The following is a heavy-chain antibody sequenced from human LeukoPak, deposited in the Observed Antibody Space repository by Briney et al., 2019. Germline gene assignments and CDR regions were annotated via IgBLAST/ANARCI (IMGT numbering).Heavy chain of an antibody. V-gene: IGHV1-18*01. Sequence: ASVKVSCKASGYTFISYGITWVRQAPGQGLEWMGWISANNGNTNHAQKLQGRVTMTTDTSTSTAYMELRSLRSDDTAVYYCARGGETSGWFYYGMDVWGQGTTVTVSS. CDR2: ISANNGNT. J-gene: IGHJ6*02. D-gene: IGHD6-19*01. CDR1: GYTFISYG. CDR3: ARGGETSGWFYYGMDV.